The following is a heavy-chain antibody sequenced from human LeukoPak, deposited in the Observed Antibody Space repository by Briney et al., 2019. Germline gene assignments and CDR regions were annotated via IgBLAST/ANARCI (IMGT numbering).Heavy chain of an antibody. V-gene: IGHV4-39*07. Sequence: SEALSLTCTVSGGSISSSSYYWGWIRQPPGKGLEWIGSIYHSGSTYYNPSLKSRVTISVDRSKNQFSLKLSSVTAADTAVYYCARGRGFIAAADYWGQGTLVTVSS. D-gene: IGHD6-13*01. CDR1: GGSISSSSYY. CDR2: IYHSGST. CDR3: ARGRGFIAAADY. J-gene: IGHJ4*02.